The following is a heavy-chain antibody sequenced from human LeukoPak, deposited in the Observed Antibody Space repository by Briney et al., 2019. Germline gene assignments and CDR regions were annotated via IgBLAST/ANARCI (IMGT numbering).Heavy chain of an antibody. CDR2: IYSGGST. D-gene: IGHD2-8*01. J-gene: IGHJ3*01. CDR1: GFTVSSNY. Sequence: TGGSLRLSCAASGFTVSSNYMSWVRQAPGKGLEWVSVIYSGGSTYYADSVKGRFTISIHNSKNTLYLQMNSLRAEDTAVYYCVKDKGVAMARRRGNSLDVWGPGTTVTVSS. V-gene: IGHV3-53*04. CDR3: VKDKGVAMARRRGNSLDV.